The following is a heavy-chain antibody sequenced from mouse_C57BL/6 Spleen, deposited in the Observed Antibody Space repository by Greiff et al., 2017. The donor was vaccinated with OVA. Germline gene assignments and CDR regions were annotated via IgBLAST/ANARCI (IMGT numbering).Heavy chain of an antibody. CDR1: GFTFSSYG. V-gene: IGHV5-6*02. J-gene: IGHJ2*01. CDR3: ARQGSMRNYFDY. CDR2: ISSGGSYT. Sequence: EVKLVESGGDLVKPGGSLKLSCAASGFTFSSYGMSWVRQTPDKRLEWVATISSGGSYTYYPDSVKGRFTISSDNAKNTLYLQMSSLKSEDTAMYYCARQGSMRNYFDYWGQGTTLTVSS. D-gene: IGHD2-3*01.